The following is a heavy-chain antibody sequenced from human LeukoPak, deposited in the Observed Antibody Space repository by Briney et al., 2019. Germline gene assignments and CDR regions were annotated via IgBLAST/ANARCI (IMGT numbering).Heavy chain of an antibody. CDR2: ISDSGGRT. J-gene: IGHJ4*02. CDR3: AKRGVVIRVILVGFHKEAYYFDS. Sequence: GGPLRLSCAVSGITLSNYGMSWVRQAPGKGLEWVAGISDSGGRTNYADSVKGRFTISRDNPKNTLYLQVNSLRAEDTAVYFCAKRGVVIRVILVGFHKEAYYFDSWGQGALVTVSS. CDR1: GITLSNYG. D-gene: IGHD3-22*01. V-gene: IGHV3-23*01.